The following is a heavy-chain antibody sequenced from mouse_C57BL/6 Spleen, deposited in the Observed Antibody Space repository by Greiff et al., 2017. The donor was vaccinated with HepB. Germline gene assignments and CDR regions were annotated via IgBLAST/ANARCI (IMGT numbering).Heavy chain of an antibody. CDR3: AGGAMVTTKDYAMDY. V-gene: IGHV1-7*01. Sequence: QVQLQQSGAELAKPGASVKLSCKASGYTFTSYWMHWVNQRPGQGLEWIGYINPSGGYTNYNQKFKDKATLTADKSSSTAYMQLSSLTYEDSAVYYCAGGAMVTTKDYAMDYWGQGTSVTVSS. D-gene: IGHD2-2*01. CDR2: INPSGGYT. CDR1: GYTFTSYW. J-gene: IGHJ4*01.